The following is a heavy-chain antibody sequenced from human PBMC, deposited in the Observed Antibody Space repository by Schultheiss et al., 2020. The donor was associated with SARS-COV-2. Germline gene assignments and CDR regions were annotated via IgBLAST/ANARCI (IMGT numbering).Heavy chain of an antibody. Sequence: SETLSLTCTVSGGSISSYYWGWIRQPPGKGLEWIGEINHSGSTNYNPSLKSRVTISVDTSKNQFSLKLSSVTAADTAVYYCARGKGVVGANWDFDYWGQGTLVTVSS. D-gene: IGHD1-26*01. CDR1: GGSISSYY. CDR3: ARGKGVVGANWDFDY. CDR2: INHSGST. J-gene: IGHJ4*02. V-gene: IGHV4-34*01.